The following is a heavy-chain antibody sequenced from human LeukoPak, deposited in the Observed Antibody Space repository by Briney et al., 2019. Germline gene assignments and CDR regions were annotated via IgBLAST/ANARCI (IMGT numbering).Heavy chain of an antibody. CDR3: ARGGGSGSREFDY. Sequence: SETLSLTCTVSGGSISSGGYYWSWIRQHPGKGLEWIGYIYYSGSTYYNPSLKSRVTILVDTSKNQFSLKLSSVTAADPAVYYCARGGGSGSREFDYWGQGTLVAVSS. D-gene: IGHD1-26*01. J-gene: IGHJ4*02. CDR2: IYYSGST. V-gene: IGHV4-31*03. CDR1: GGSISSGGYY.